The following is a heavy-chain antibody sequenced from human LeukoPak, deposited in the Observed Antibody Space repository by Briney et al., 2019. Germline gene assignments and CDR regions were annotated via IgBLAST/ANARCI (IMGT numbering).Heavy chain of an antibody. Sequence: PGGSLRLSCAASGFTISSYGMTWVRQPPGKALEWVSAIRGSGGTTYYADAVKGRFTISRDNSKNTLHLQMNSLRAEDTAVYYCAKDYSSEFPNWFDSWGQGTLVTVSS. D-gene: IGHD3-22*01. CDR3: AKDYSSEFPNWFDS. V-gene: IGHV3-23*01. J-gene: IGHJ5*01. CDR2: IRGSGGTT. CDR1: GFTISSYG.